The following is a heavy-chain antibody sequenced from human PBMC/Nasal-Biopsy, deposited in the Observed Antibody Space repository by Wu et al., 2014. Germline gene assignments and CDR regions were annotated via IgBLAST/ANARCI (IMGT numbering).Heavy chain of an antibody. V-gene: IGHV1-18*01. CDR1: GYPFSNFG. CDR3: TRESGATAAATFDY. J-gene: IGHJ4*02. CDR2: ISAYNGNT. D-gene: IGHD6-13*01. Sequence: VKVSCKASGYPFSNFGISWVRQASGQGLEWMGWISAYNGNTNFAPGIQGRVTLTTDTSTNTAYMELSSLRSDDTAIYYCTRESGATAAATFDYWGQGTLVTVSS.